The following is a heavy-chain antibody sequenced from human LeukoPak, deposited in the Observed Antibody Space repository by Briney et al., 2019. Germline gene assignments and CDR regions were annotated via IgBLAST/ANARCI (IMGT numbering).Heavy chain of an antibody. CDR1: GFTFSSYA. CDR2: ISGSGGST. J-gene: IGHJ4*02. Sequence: GGSLRLSCAASGFTFSSYAMSWVRQAPGKGLEWVSAISGSGGSTHYADSVKGRFTISRDNSKNTLYLQMNSLRAEDTAVYCCAKALTGYSSGRIDYWGQGTLVTVSS. V-gene: IGHV3-23*01. CDR3: AKALTGYSSGRIDY. D-gene: IGHD6-19*01.